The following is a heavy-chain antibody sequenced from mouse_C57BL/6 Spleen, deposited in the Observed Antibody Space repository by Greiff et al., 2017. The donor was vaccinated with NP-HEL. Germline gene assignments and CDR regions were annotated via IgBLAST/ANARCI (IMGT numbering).Heavy chain of an antibody. D-gene: IGHD2-1*01. CDR1: GYTFTSYG. CDR2: IFPRSGNT. Sequence: QVQLQQSGAELARPGASVKLSCKASGYTFTSYGISWVKQRTGQGLEWIGEIFPRSGNTYYNEKFKGKATLTADKSSSTAYMELRSLTSEDSAVYFCARVEINLLSFAYWGQGTLVTVSA. J-gene: IGHJ3*01. CDR3: ARVEINLLSFAY. V-gene: IGHV1-81*01.